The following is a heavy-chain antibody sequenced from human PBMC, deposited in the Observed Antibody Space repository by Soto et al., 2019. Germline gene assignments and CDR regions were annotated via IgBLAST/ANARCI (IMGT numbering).Heavy chain of an antibody. CDR1: RYSISSGYY. Sequence: NPSETLSLTCFVSRYSISSGYYWGWIRQPPGKGLEWIGSIFHGGTTYYNPSLKSRPTISVDTSKNQFSLTLSSVTAADTAVYYCARHADSSSYYYPFDYWGQGSLVTVSS. CDR3: ARHADSSSYYYPFDY. CDR2: IFHGGTT. V-gene: IGHV4-38-2*01. J-gene: IGHJ4*02. D-gene: IGHD3-22*01.